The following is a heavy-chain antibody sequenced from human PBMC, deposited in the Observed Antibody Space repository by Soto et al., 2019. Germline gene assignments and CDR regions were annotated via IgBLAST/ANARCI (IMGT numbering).Heavy chain of an antibody. CDR1: GFTFSSYG. V-gene: IGHV3-30*18. CDR2: ISYDGSNK. Sequence: GGSLRLSCAASGFTFSSYGMHWVRQAPGKGLEWVAVISYDGSNKYYADSVKGRFTISRDNSKNTLYLQMNSLRAEDTAVYYCAKDRFRDPPLWYYGMDVWGQGTTVTVSS. D-gene: IGHD3-10*01. CDR3: AKDRFRDPPLWYYGMDV. J-gene: IGHJ6*02.